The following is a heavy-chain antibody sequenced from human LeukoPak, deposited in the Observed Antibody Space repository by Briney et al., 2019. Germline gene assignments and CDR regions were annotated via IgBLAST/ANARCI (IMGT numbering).Heavy chain of an antibody. Sequence: ASVRVSCKASGHTFTGYYMHWVRQAPGQGLEWMGWINANSGGTNYAQKFQGRVTMTRDTSISTAYMELSRLRSDDTAVYYCARAEAYYDILTGYPLPIDYWGQGTLVTVSS. CDR2: INANSGGT. D-gene: IGHD3-9*01. CDR1: GHTFTGYY. V-gene: IGHV1-2*02. J-gene: IGHJ4*02. CDR3: ARAEAYYDILTGYPLPIDY.